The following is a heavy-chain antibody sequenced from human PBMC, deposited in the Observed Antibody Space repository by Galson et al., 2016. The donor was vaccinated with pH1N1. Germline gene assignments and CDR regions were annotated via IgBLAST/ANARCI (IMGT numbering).Heavy chain of an antibody. J-gene: IGHJ4*02. CDR3: VRESWRFGGDVDY. D-gene: IGHD2-21*02. CDR2: IWYDGSNQ. CDR1: GFTFSNHA. V-gene: IGHV3-33*01. Sequence: SLRLSCAASGFTFSNHAMHWVRHVPGKGLDWVALIWYDGSNQYYTNSVKGRFTISRDNSNNTLYLQMKSLRVEDTAVYYCVRESWRFGGDVDYWCQGTLVAVSS.